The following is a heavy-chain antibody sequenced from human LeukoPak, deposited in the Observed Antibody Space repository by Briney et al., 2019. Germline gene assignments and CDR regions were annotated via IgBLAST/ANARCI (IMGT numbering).Heavy chain of an antibody. D-gene: IGHD1-26*01. V-gene: IGHV1-2*02. CDR3: AREVFGATMIDY. Sequence: SVKXSCKASGYTFTGYYMHWVRQAPGQGLEWMGWITPNSGGTNYAQKFQGRVTMTRDTAISTAYMELSRLRSDDTAVYYCAREVFGATMIDYWGQGTLVTVSS. CDR1: GYTFTGYY. CDR2: ITPNSGGT. J-gene: IGHJ4*02.